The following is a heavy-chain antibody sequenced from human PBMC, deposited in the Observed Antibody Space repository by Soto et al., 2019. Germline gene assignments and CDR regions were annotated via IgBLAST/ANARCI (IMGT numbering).Heavy chain of an antibody. CDR1: GDTFTSYS. J-gene: IGHJ6*02. Sequence: GVSVEVSSAAPGDTFTSYSMHWVRQAPGKRLEWMGWINAGNGNTKYSQKFQGRVTITRDTSASTAYMELSSLRSEDTAVYYCASSYSNYALIDYYYYGMDVWGQGTTVTVSS. CDR3: ASSYSNYALIDYYYYGMDV. V-gene: IGHV1-3*01. CDR2: INAGNGNT. D-gene: IGHD4-4*01.